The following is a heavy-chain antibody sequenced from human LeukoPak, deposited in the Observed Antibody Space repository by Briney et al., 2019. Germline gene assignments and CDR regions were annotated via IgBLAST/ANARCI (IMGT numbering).Heavy chain of an antibody. V-gene: IGHV3-49*03. CDR2: IRSKAYGGTT. Sequence: GGSLRLSCTASGFTFGDYAMSWFRQAPGKGLEWVGFIRSKAYGGTTEYAASVKGRFTISRDDSKSIAYLQMNSLKTEDTAVYYCTRVTYIVGATPFDYWGQGTLVTVSS. CDR1: GFTFGDYA. D-gene: IGHD1-26*01. CDR3: TRVTYIVGATPFDY. J-gene: IGHJ4*02.